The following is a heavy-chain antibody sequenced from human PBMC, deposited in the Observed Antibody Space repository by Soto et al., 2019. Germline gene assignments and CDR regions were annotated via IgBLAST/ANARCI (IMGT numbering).Heavy chain of an antibody. V-gene: IGHV3-30-3*01. D-gene: IGHD6-19*01. CDR1: GFSLSSYA. Sequence: QMRLVESGGGVVQPGRSLRLSCTASGFSLSSYAMYWFRQPPGKGLEWVAVISHDGINKHYADSVKGRVTVSRDNSNHSLDLQLNSLRGEDTAMYYCARDMYSSDYFVKWFEPWGQGTLVTVSS. J-gene: IGHJ5*02. CDR2: ISHDGINK. CDR3: ARDMYSSDYFVKWFEP.